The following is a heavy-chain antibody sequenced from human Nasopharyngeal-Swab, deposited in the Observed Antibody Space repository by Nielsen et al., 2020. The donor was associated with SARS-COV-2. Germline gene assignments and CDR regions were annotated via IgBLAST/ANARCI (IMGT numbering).Heavy chain of an antibody. Sequence: SCAASGFTFSSYAMHWVRQAPGKGLEWVAVISYDGSNKYYADYVKGRFTISRDNSKNTLYLQMNSLRAEDTAVYYCARAEVFDDSSGYWSLYYYYYMDVWGKGTTVTVSS. CDR2: ISYDGSNK. D-gene: IGHD3-22*01. V-gene: IGHV3-30-3*01. CDR3: ARAEVFDDSSGYWSLYYYYYMDV. J-gene: IGHJ6*03. CDR1: GFTFSSYA.